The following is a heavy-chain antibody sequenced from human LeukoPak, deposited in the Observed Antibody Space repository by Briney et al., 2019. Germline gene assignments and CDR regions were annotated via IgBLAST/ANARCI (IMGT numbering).Heavy chain of an antibody. V-gene: IGHV4-59*01. CDR3: ASVTIFGVVNF. J-gene: IGHJ4*02. D-gene: IGHD3-3*01. Sequence: SETLSLTCTVSDGSISSYYWSWIRQPPGKGLEWIGYIYYSGSTNYNPSLKSRVAMSIDTSRKQFSLKLKSVTAADTAIYYCASVTIFGVVNFWSQGTLVTVSS. CDR1: DGSISSYY. CDR2: IYYSGST.